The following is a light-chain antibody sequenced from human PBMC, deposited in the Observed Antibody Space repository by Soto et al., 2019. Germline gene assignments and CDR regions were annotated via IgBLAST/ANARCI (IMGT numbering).Light chain of an antibody. CDR3: QQGGT. Sequence: EIVLTQSPCTLSLSPGERATLSCRASQSVSSSYLSWYQQKPGQAPLLLIYGASSRATGIPDRFSGSGFGTDFTLTISRLEPEYFAVYYCQQGGTFGQGTKVEIK. CDR1: QSVSSSY. V-gene: IGKV3-20*01. J-gene: IGKJ1*01. CDR2: GAS.